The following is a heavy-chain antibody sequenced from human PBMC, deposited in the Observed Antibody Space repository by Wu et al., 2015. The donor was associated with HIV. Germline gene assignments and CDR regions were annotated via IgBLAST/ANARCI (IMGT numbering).Heavy chain of an antibody. CDR3: AFHKRRGGSSSPWYYFDY. Sequence: QVQLVQSGAEVKKPGASVKVSCKASGYTFTGYYMHWVRQAPGQGLEWMGWINPNSGGTNYAQKFQGRVTMTRDTSISTAYMELSRLRSDDTAVYYCAFHKRRGGSSSPWYYFDYWGQGTLVTVSS. V-gene: IGHV1-2*02. D-gene: IGHD6-13*01. CDR1: GYTFTGYY. J-gene: IGHJ4*02. CDR2: INPNSGGT.